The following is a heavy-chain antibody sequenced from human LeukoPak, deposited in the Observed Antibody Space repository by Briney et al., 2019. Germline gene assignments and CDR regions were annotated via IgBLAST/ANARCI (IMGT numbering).Heavy chain of an antibody. CDR2: INPSGGST. D-gene: IGHD2-15*01. CDR3: ARGGAVVVVAATPLSA. V-gene: IGHV1-46*01. CDR1: GYTFTSYY. J-gene: IGHJ5*02. Sequence: GASVKVSCKASGYTFTSYYMHWVRQAPGQGLEWMGIINPSGGSTSYAQKFQGRVTMTRDTSTSTVYMELSSLRSEDTAVYYCARGGAVVVVAATPLSAWGQGTLVTVSS.